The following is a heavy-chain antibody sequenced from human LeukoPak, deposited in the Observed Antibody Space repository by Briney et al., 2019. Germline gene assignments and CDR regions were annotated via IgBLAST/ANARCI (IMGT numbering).Heavy chain of an antibody. CDR3: SDYTTSRGGFDH. D-gene: IGHD2-2*02. CDR2: IKQDGSEK. CDR1: GFTFSSYW. Sequence: GGSLRLSCAASGFTFSSYWMTWVRQAPGKGLEWVANIKQDGSEKYYGDSVKGRFTISRDKAKNSLYLQLNSLRAEDTAVYYCSDYTTSRGGFDHWGQGTLVTVSS. V-gene: IGHV3-7*01. J-gene: IGHJ4*02.